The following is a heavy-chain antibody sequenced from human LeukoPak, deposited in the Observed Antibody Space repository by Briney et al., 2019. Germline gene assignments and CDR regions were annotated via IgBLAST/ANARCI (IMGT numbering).Heavy chain of an antibody. D-gene: IGHD3-22*01. CDR2: IYPGDSAT. CDR3: ARELGVNTFNY. V-gene: IGHV5-51*01. Sequence: GESLKISCQGSGYSFTSYWIGLVRQMPGKGLEWMWIIYPGDSATSYNPSFQGQATISADKSITTAYLQWSRLKASNTAIYYCARELGVNTFNYWGQGTLVTAYS. J-gene: IGHJ4*02. CDR1: GYSFTSYW.